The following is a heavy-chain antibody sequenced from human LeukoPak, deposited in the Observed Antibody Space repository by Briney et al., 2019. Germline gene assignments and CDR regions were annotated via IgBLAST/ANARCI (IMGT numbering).Heavy chain of an antibody. CDR2: IYYSGST. CDR1: GGSISSSNHY. D-gene: IGHD6-13*01. CDR3: AREEASAGDY. J-gene: IGHJ4*02. Sequence: SSETLSLTCTGSGGSISSSNHYWAWIRQPPGKGLEWIGSIYYSGSTFYSPSLKSRVTISVDTSKNQFSLKLSSVTAADTAVYYCAREEASAGDYWGQGTLVTVSS. V-gene: IGHV4-39*01.